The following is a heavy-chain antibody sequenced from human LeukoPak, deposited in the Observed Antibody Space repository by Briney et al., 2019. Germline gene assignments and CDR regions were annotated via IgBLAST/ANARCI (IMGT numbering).Heavy chain of an antibody. CDR2: ISSSSSTI. J-gene: IGHJ4*02. V-gene: IGHV3-48*04. CDR1: GFTFSSYS. D-gene: IGHD2-2*01. CDR3: ARGGWIEYQLPPIDY. Sequence: GGFLRLSCAASGFTFSSYSMNWVRQAPGKGLEWVSYISSSSSTIYYADSVKGRFTISRDNAKNSLYLQMNSLRAEDTAVYYCARGGWIEYQLPPIDYWGQGTLVTVSS.